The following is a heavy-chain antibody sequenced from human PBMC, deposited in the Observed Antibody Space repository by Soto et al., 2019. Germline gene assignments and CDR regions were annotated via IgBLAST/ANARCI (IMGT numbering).Heavy chain of an antibody. CDR2: INHSGST. D-gene: IGHD3-10*01. CDR1: GGSFSGYY. CDR3: ARCLWFGEFKKFDY. J-gene: IGHJ4*02. Sequence: PSETLSLTCAVYGGSFSGYYWSWIRQPPGKGLEWIGEINHSGSTNYNPSLKSRVTISVDTSKNQFSLKLSSVTAADTAVYYCARCLWFGEFKKFDYWGQGTLVTVSS. V-gene: IGHV4-34*01.